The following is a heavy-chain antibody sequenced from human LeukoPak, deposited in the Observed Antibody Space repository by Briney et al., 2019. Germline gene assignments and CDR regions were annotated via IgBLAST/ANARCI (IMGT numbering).Heavy chain of an antibody. CDR3: ANHLACGSTSCPPFDY. Sequence: GGSLRLSCAASGFTFSSYSMNWDRQAPGKGLEWVSYISSSGSTIYYADSVKGRFTISRDNAKNSLYLQMNSLRAEDTAVYYCANHLACGSTSCPPFDYWGQGTLVTVSS. D-gene: IGHD2-2*01. CDR1: GFTFSSYS. CDR2: ISSSGSTI. V-gene: IGHV3-48*04. J-gene: IGHJ4*02.